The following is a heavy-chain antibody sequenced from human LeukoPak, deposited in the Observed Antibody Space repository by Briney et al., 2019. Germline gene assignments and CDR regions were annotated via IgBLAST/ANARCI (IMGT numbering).Heavy chain of an antibody. CDR1: GFTFSSYG. CDR2: ISYDGSNK. CDR3: ARHLNYYLDY. V-gene: IGHV3-30*03. J-gene: IGHJ4*02. Sequence: EGSLRLSCAASGFTFSSYGMHWVRQAPGKGLEWVAVISYDGSNKYYADSVKGRFTISRDNAKNTLYLQMNSLRAEDTAVYYCARHLNYYLDYWGQGTLVTVSS. D-gene: IGHD3-10*01.